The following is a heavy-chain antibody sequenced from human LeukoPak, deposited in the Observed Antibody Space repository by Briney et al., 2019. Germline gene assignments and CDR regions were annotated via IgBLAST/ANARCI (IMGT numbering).Heavy chain of an antibody. J-gene: IGHJ4*02. CDR2: LSRGGSTT. Sequence: GGSLRLSCAGTGFAFNMFAIDWVRQAPGKGLEWVSGLSRGGSTTNYADSVKGRFTISRDKSQNSVFLQLNSLRPEDTAVYYCARQQRIRHCSEGVCTEGYYFDYWGQGTMVTVSS. V-gene: IGHV3-23*01. CDR3: ARQQRIRHCSEGVCTEGYYFDY. D-gene: IGHD2-15*01. CDR1: GFAFNMFA.